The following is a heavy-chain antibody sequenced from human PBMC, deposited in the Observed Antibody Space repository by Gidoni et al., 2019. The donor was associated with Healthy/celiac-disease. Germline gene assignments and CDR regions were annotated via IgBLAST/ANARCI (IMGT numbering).Heavy chain of an antibody. D-gene: IGHD3-22*01. CDR2: ISGSGGSK. CDR1: GFPFSRYA. J-gene: IGHJ4*02. CDR3: AKVATMIVVVLYYFDY. V-gene: IGHV3-23*01. Sequence: EVQLLGSGGGLVQPGGSLRLSCAASGFPFSRYAMSGVRQAPGKGLEWVSAISGSGGSKYYADSVKGRFTISRDNSKNTLYLQMNSLRAEDTAVYYCAKVATMIVVVLYYFDYWGQGTLVTVSS.